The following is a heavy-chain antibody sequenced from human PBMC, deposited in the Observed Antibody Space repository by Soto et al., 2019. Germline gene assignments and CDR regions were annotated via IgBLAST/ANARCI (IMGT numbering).Heavy chain of an antibody. V-gene: IGHV1-2*04. CDR2: INPNSGGT. CDR1: GYTFTGYC. Sequence: ASVKVSCKASGYTFTGYCMHWVRQAPGQGLEWMGWINPNSGGTNYAQKFQGWVTMTRDTSISTAYMELSRLRSDDTAVYYCAREGEGDGFYGMDVWGQGTTVTVSS. D-gene: IGHD2-21*01. CDR3: AREGEGDGFYGMDV. J-gene: IGHJ6*02.